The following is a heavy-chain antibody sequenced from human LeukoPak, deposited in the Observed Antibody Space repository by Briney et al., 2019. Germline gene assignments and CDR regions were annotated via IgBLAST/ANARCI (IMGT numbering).Heavy chain of an antibody. CDR3: TRRVGGTPDY. V-gene: IGHV3-23*01. J-gene: IGHJ4*02. CDR2: IGTHSTST. D-gene: IGHD1-26*01. CDR1: GFTFSSYV. Sequence: GGSLRLSCAASGFTFSSYVMTWVRQAPGAGLEWVSGIGTHSTSTDYADSVKGRFTISRDDSKNTVFLQMTSLRVEDTALYYCTRRVGGTPDYWGLGTLVPVSS.